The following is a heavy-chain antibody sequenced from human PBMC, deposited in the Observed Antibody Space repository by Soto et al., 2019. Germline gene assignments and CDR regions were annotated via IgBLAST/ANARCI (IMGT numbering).Heavy chain of an antibody. D-gene: IGHD1-1*01. Sequence: EVQLVESGGGLVQPGGSLRLSCAASGFTFSSYAMHWVRQAPGKGLEYVSAISSNGGSTYYANSVKGRFTISRDNSKNTLDLKMGSLRAEDMAVYYCARGYIGNGAFDIWGQGTMVTVSS. V-gene: IGHV3-64*01. CDR2: ISSNGGST. J-gene: IGHJ3*02. CDR3: ARGYIGNGAFDI. CDR1: GFTFSSYA.